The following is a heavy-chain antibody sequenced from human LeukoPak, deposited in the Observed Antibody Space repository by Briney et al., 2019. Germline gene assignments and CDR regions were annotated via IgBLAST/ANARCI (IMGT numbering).Heavy chain of an antibody. V-gene: IGHV3-7*01. Sequence: PGGSLRLSCAASGFTFSSYWMSWVRQAPGKGLEWVANIKPGGSAKYYVDSVKGRFTISRDDAKSSLFLQMNSLRVEDTAIYCCAKIYCTTSSCYYDYWGQGTLVTVSS. J-gene: IGHJ4*02. CDR3: AKIYCTTSSCYYDY. CDR2: IKPGGSAK. D-gene: IGHD2-8*01. CDR1: GFTFSSYW.